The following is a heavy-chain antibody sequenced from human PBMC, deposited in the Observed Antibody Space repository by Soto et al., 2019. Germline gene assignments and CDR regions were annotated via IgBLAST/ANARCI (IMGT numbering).Heavy chain of an antibody. J-gene: IGHJ4*02. CDR3: ALYDALVFDA. V-gene: IGHV3-21*01. CDR2: ITSSGSSI. D-gene: IGHD2-8*01. CDR1: GFSFSTYN. Sequence: EVQLVESGGGLVKPGGSLRLSCAASGFSFSTYNMNWVRQTPGKGLEWVSSITSSGSSIYYADSVKGRFTVSRDNARNSLYLQMNSLRAEDTAVYYCALYDALVFDAWGQGALVTVSS.